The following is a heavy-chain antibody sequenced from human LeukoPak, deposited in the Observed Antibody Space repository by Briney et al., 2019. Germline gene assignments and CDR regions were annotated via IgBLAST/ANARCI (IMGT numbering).Heavy chain of an antibody. V-gene: IGHV4-4*07. Sequence: SETLSLTCTVSGGSISSYYWSWIRQPAGKGLEWIGRIYTSGSTNYNPSLKSRVTMSVDTSKNQFSLKLSSVTAADTAVYYCARGGMVRGVFLSWFDPWGQGTLVTVSS. CDR2: IYTSGST. CDR3: ARGGMVRGVFLSWFDP. D-gene: IGHD3-10*01. J-gene: IGHJ5*02. CDR1: GGSISSYY.